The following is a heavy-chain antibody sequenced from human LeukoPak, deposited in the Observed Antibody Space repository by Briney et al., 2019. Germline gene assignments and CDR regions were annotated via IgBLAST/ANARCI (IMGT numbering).Heavy chain of an antibody. J-gene: IGHJ4*02. CDR3: ARGRAYDYVWGSYRFPFDY. CDR1: GYTFTGYY. CDR2: INAKSGGT. Sequence: ASVKVSCKASGYTFTGYYMHWVRQAPGQGLEWMGWINAKSGGTNYAQKFQGRVTMTRDTSISTAYMELSSLRSEDTAVYYCARGRAYDYVWGSYRFPFDYWGQGTLVTVSS. D-gene: IGHD3-16*02. V-gene: IGHV1-2*02.